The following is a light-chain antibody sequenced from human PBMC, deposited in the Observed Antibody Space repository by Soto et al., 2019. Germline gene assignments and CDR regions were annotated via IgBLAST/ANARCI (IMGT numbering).Light chain of an antibody. CDR1: QGISSF. CDR2: AAS. J-gene: IGKJ2*01. Sequence: DIQLTQSPSFLSASVGDRVTITCRASQGISSFLAWYQQKPGKAPKLLMYAASTLQSGVPLRFSGSGSGTEFTLPISSLQPEDFATYYCQQLNSYPRTFGQGTKLEIK. V-gene: IGKV1-9*01. CDR3: QQLNSYPRT.